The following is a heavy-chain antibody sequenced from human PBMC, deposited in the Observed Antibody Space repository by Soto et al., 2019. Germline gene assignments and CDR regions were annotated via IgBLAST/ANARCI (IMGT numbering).Heavy chain of an antibody. CDR1: GFTFSSYW. CDR2: INSDGSST. J-gene: IGHJ6*02. V-gene: IGHV3-74*01. CDR3: ARQTYYYGMDA. Sequence: PGGTLRLPCAASGFTFSSYWMHWVRQAPGKGLVWVSRINSDGSSTSYADSVKGRFTISRDNAKNTLYLQMNSLRAEDTAVYYCARQTYYYGMDAWGQGTTVTVSS.